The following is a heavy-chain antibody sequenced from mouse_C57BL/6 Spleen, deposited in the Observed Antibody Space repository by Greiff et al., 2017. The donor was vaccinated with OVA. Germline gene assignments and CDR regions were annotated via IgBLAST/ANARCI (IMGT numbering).Heavy chain of an antibody. Sequence: EVKLVESGGGLVKPGGSLKLSCAASGFTFSDYGMHRVRQAPEKGLEWVAYISSGSSTIYYADTVKGRFTISRDNAKNTLFLQMTSLRSEDTAMYYCARSIYDGYLFAYCGQGTLVTVSA. CDR3: ARSIYDGYLFAY. D-gene: IGHD2-3*01. V-gene: IGHV5-17*01. J-gene: IGHJ3*01. CDR2: ISSGSSTI. CDR1: GFTFSDYG.